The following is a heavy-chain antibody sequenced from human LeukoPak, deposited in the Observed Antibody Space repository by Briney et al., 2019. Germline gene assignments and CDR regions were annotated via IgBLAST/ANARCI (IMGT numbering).Heavy chain of an antibody. Sequence: SETLSLTCAVYGGSFSGYYWSWIRQPPGKGLEWIGEINHSGSTNYNPSLKSRVTISVDTPKNQFSLKLSSVTAADTAVYYCARDTVTRLPDYWGQGTLVTVSS. V-gene: IGHV4-34*01. CDR2: INHSGST. J-gene: IGHJ4*02. CDR3: ARDTVTRLPDY. D-gene: IGHD4-11*01. CDR1: GGSFSGYY.